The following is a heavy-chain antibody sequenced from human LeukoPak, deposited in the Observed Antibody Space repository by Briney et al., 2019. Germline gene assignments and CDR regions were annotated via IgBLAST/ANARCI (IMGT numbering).Heavy chain of an antibody. CDR3: ARGRKYTSGYRVTELGSGYSDY. D-gene: IGHD5-18*01. J-gene: IGHJ4*02. V-gene: IGHV1-2*02. CDR1: GYTFIGYY. Sequence: ASVKVSCKASGYTFIGYYMHWVRQAPGQGLEWMGWINPNSGGTNYAQKFQGRVTMTRDTSISTAYMELSRLRYDDTAVYYCARGRKYTSGYRVTELGSGYSDYWGQGTLVTVSS. CDR2: INPNSGGT.